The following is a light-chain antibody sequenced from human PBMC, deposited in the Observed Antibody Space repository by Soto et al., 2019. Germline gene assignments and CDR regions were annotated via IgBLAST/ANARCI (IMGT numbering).Light chain of an antibody. V-gene: IGLV2-23*01. CDR3: CSYAGSSTLYV. CDR2: EGS. J-gene: IGLJ1*01. Sequence: QSVRTQPASVSGSPGQSITISCTGTSSDFGSYNLVSWYQQHPGKAPKLMNYEGSKRPSGVSNRFSGSTSGNTASLTISGLQAEDEADYYCCSYAGSSTLYVFGTGTKVTVL. CDR1: SSDFGSYNL.